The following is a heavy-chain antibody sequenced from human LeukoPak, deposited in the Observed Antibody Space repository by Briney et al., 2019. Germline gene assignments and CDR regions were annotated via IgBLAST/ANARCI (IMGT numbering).Heavy chain of an antibody. Sequence: GGSLRLSCAASGFTFSNYATSWVRQAPGKGLEWVSATSGSGDRTYYADSVKGRFTISRDSSKNTLYLQMNSLRAEDTAVYYCARIRAVVVTAPLDYWGQGTLVTVSS. CDR1: GFTFSNYA. J-gene: IGHJ4*02. D-gene: IGHD2-21*02. CDR2: TSGSGDRT. CDR3: ARIRAVVVTAPLDY. V-gene: IGHV3-23*01.